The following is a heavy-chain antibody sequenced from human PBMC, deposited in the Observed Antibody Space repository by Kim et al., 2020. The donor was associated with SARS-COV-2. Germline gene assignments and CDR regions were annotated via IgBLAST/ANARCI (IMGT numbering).Heavy chain of an antibody. Sequence: YADSVKGRFTISRDNSKNPLYLQMDSLKPEDTAVYYCAKEGDSSSYNFDYWGQGTLVTVSS. J-gene: IGHJ4*02. D-gene: IGHD6-6*01. V-gene: IGHV3-30*02. CDR3: AKEGDSSSYNFDY.